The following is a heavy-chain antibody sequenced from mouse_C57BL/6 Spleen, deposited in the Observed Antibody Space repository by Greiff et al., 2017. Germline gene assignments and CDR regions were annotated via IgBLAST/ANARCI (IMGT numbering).Heavy chain of an antibody. V-gene: IGHV7-3*01. Sequence: EVQGVESGGGLVQPGGSLSLSCAASGFTFTDYYMSWVRQPPGKALEWLGFIRNKANGYTTEYSASVKGRFTISRDNSQSILYLQMNALRAEDSATYYCARSYGSSHFDYWGQGTTLTVSS. CDR2: IRNKANGYTT. CDR3: ARSYGSSHFDY. D-gene: IGHD1-1*01. J-gene: IGHJ2*01. CDR1: GFTFTDYY.